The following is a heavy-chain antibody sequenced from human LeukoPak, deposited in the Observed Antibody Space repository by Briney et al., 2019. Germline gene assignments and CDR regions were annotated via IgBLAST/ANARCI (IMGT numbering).Heavy chain of an antibody. Sequence: PGRSLRLSCAASGFTFSSYEMNWVRQAPGKGLECVSYITSSGNTIYYADSVKGRFTISRDNAKYSLYLQMNSLRAEDTAVYYCVRGRYCSGGTCYPSYDYWGQGTLVTVSS. CDR3: VRGRYCSGGTCYPSYDY. CDR1: GFTFSSYE. V-gene: IGHV3-48*03. D-gene: IGHD2-15*01. J-gene: IGHJ4*02. CDR2: ITSSGNTI.